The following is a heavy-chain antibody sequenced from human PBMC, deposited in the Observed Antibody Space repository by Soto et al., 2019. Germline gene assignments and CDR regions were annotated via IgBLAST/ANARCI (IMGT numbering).Heavy chain of an antibody. V-gene: IGHV3-23*01. CDR3: AKDLAAEGPGAFDY. Sequence: PGGSLRLSCAASGFTFSSYAMTWVRQAPRKGLEWVAAISANAAYTYYADSVKGRFTISRYNSKNTLYLQMNSLRAEDTAVYYCAKDLAAEGPGAFDYWGQGTLVTVSS. CDR2: ISANAAYT. CDR1: GFTFSSYA. J-gene: IGHJ4*02. D-gene: IGHD1-26*01.